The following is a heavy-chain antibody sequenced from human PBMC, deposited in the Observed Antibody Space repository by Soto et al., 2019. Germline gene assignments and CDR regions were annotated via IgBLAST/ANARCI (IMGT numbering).Heavy chain of an antibody. V-gene: IGHV2-5*01. CDR3: AHRRPSAKFNC. CDR1: GFSLSTSGVG. D-gene: IGHD2-15*01. CDR2: IYWNDDK. J-gene: IGHJ4*01. Sequence: QITLRESGPTLVKPTQTLTLTCSFSGFSLSTSGVGVGWIRQPPGKALEWLAVIYWNDDKRYNSTLKSRLTITHDTSKHQVGLIMTITDSVDTPTCLCAHRRPSAKFNCWSKGTLL.